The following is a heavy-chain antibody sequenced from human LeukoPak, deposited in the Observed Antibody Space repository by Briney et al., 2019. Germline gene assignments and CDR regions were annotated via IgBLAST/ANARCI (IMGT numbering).Heavy chain of an antibody. CDR1: GFTFSSYW. CDR3: ARVPGENYDSSGYYVY. J-gene: IGHJ4*02. D-gene: IGHD3-22*01. CDR2: INSDGSST. Sequence: GGSLRLSCVASGFTFSSYWMHWVRQAPGEGLVWVSRINSDGSSTSYADSVKGRFTISRDNAKNTLYLQMNSLRAEDTAVYYCARVPGENYDSSGYYVYWGQGTLVTVSS. V-gene: IGHV3-74*01.